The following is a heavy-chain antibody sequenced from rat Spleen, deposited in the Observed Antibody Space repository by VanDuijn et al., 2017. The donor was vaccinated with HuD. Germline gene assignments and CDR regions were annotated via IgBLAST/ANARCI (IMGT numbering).Heavy chain of an antibody. CDR1: GFTFSNYG. CDR3: AKDRVRGTSPYYFDY. D-gene: IGHD4-3*01. V-gene: IGHV5-20*01. J-gene: IGHJ2*01. Sequence: EVQLVESGGGLVQPGRSMKLSCAASGFTFSNYGMAWVRQAPTKGLEWVASISYDGGNTYYRDSVKGRFTISRDNAESSLYLQMDSLRSEDTSTYYCAKDRVRGTSPYYFDYWGQGVMVTVSS. CDR2: ISYDGGNT.